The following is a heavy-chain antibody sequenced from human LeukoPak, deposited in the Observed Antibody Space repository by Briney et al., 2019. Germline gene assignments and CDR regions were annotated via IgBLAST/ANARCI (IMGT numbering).Heavy chain of an antibody. D-gene: IGHD6-13*01. CDR3: ARDVSYNSLDY. Sequence: GGSLRLSCATSGFTFSRHGFYWVREAPGKGLEGGAVIWYDGSKKYYADSMKGRYTISRDNSKNTLYLEMNSLRAEDTAVYYCARDVSYNSLDYWGQGTLVTVSS. J-gene: IGHJ4*02. CDR1: GFTFSRHG. CDR2: IWYDGSKK. V-gene: IGHV3-33*07.